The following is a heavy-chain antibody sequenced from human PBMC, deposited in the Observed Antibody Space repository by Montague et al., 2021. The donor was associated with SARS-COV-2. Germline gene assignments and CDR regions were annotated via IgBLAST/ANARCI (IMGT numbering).Heavy chain of an antibody. D-gene: IGHD1-1*01. CDR1: GDSVSSNSAT. CDR3: TSGREGNYNVMDV. CDR2: TYYRSKWYN. J-gene: IGHJ6*02. Sequence: WAISGDSVSSNSATWNWVRQSPSRGLEWLGRTYYRSKWYNDYAVSVRGRVTINPDTSKNQFSLQLNSVTPEDTAIYYCTSGREGNYNVMDVWGQGTTVTVSS. V-gene: IGHV6-1*01.